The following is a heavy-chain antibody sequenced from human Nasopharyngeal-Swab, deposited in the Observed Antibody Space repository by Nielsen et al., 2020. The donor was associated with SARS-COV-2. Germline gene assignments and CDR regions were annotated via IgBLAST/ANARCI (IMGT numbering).Heavy chain of an antibody. CDR2: IYYSGST. CDR1: GGSISSYD. Sequence: SETLSLTCTVSGGSISSYDWSWIPQPPGQGLEWIGYIYYSGSTNYNPSLKSRVTIAVETSKNQYYLKLSSVTAADTAVYYCARAPTRSRYSSSLGAFDIWGQGTMVTVSS. D-gene: IGHD6-13*01. V-gene: IGHV4-59*01. J-gene: IGHJ3*02. CDR3: ARAPTRSRYSSSLGAFDI.